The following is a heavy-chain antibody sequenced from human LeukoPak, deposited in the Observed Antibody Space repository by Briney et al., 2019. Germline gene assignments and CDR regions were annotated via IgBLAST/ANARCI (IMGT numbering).Heavy chain of an antibody. V-gene: IGHV3-23*01. J-gene: IGHJ4*02. CDR2: ISRSGATP. D-gene: IGHD2-21*02. Sequence: GGSLRLSCAASGFTFNKYGMTWVRHAPGKGLDWVSVISRSGATPYYAYSVKGRFTISRDNSKNTLFLQMNTLRAEDTAVYYCAKETANCGGDCYSLHDHWGQGTLVTVSS. CDR1: GFTFNKYG. CDR3: AKETANCGGDCYSLHDH.